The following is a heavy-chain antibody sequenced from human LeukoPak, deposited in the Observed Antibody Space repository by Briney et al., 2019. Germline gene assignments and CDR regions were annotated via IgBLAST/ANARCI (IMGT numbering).Heavy chain of an antibody. CDR1: GGTFSSYC. J-gene: IGHJ4*02. CDR2: ILPIFGTA. V-gene: IGHV1-69*05. D-gene: IGHD5-18*01. Sequence: SSVKVSCKASGGTFSSYCVSWVRQAPGQGLEWMGGILPIFGTANYAQKFQGRVTITTDESTSTAYMELSSLRSEDTAVYYCARGYSYGGFDYWGQGTLVTVSS. CDR3: ARGYSYGGFDY.